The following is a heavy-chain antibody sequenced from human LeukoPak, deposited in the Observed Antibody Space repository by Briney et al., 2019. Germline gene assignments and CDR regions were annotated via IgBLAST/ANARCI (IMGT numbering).Heavy chain of an antibody. Sequence: SEPLSLTCAVYGGSFSGYYWSWIRQPAGKGLEWIGEINHSGSTNYNPSLKSRVTISVDTSKNQFSLKLSSVTAADTAVYYCARLPYYDFWSGSNPYYFDYWGQGTLVTVSS. D-gene: IGHD3-3*01. J-gene: IGHJ4*02. CDR1: GGSFSGYY. V-gene: IGHV4-34*01. CDR2: INHSGST. CDR3: ARLPYYDFWSGSNPYYFDY.